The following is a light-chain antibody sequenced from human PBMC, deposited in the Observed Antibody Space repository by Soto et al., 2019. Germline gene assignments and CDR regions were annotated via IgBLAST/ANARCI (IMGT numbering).Light chain of an antibody. CDR3: HQYNSWPLT. V-gene: IGKV3-15*01. CDR1: QSVSIN. J-gene: IGKJ1*01. Sequence: EIVMTQSPATLSVSPRERATLSCRASQSVSINLAWYQQKPGQAPRLVIYDTSTRATGIPARLSGSGSGTEFTLTISSLQSEDFALYYCHQYNSWPLTFGQGTKVDIK. CDR2: DTS.